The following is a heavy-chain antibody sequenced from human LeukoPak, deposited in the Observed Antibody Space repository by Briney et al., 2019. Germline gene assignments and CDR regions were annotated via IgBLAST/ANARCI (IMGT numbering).Heavy chain of an antibody. CDR1: GFTFSNYW. D-gene: IGHD3-10*01. V-gene: IGHV3-74*01. J-gene: IGHJ6*02. CDR2: INSDGSST. CDR3: ARGSSGITYYYAMDV. Sequence: GESLRLSCAASGFTFSNYWMHWVRQAPGKGLVWVSRINSDGSSTHYADSVKGRFTISRDNAKNTLYLQMNSLRADGTAVYYCARGSSGITYYYAMDVWGQGTTVTVSS.